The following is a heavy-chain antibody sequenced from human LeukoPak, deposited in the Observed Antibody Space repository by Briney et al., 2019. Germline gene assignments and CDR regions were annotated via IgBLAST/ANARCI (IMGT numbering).Heavy chain of an antibody. V-gene: IGHV4-61*08. CDR2: IYYSGST. CDR1: GDSFSSGGYY. J-gene: IGHJ4*02. CDR3: ARAVSGRFDY. D-gene: IGHD6-19*01. Sequence: SQTLSLTCTVSGDSFSSGGYYWGWIRQPPGKGLEWTGYIYYSGSTNYNPSLNSRVTISVDTSKNQFSLRLSSVTAADTAIYYCARAVSGRFDYWGQGTLVTVSS.